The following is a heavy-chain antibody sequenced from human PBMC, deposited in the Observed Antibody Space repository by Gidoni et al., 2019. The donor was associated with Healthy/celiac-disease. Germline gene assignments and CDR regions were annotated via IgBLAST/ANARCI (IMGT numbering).Heavy chain of an antibody. D-gene: IGHD5-12*01. J-gene: IGHJ4*02. CDR3: ARDGRYGYDY. CDR2: INPSGGTT. V-gene: IGHV1-46*01. CDR1: GYTFPSYF. Sequence: QVQLVQSGAEVKKPGASVKVSCKASGYTFPSYFMHWVRQAPGQGLEWMAIINPSGGTTNYAQKFQGRVAMTRDTSTSTVYMELSSLRSEDTAVYYCARDGRYGYDYWGQGTLVTVSS.